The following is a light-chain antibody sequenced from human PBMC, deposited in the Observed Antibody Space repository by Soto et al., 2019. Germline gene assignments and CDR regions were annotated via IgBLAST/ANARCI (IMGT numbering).Light chain of an antibody. J-gene: IGKJ1*01. V-gene: IGKV1-27*01. Sequence: DIQMTQSPSSLSASVGDRVTITCRASQGISNYLAWYQQHPGKVPKLLIYAASTLQPGVPLRFSGSGSGTDFTLTISSLQPEDVATYYCQKYNSAPRTFGQGTTVEIK. CDR1: QGISNY. CDR3: QKYNSAPRT. CDR2: AAS.